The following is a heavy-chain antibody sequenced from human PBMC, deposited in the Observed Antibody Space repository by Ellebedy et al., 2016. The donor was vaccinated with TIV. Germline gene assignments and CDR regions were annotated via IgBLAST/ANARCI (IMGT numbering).Heavy chain of an antibody. D-gene: IGHD4-17*01. CDR3: AKDRNGDYVVYFDY. J-gene: IGHJ4*02. V-gene: IGHV3-23*01. Sequence: GESLKISCAASGFTVSSNYMSWVRQAPGKGLEWVSAISGSGGSTYYADSVKGRFTISRDNSKNTLFLQMNSLRAEDTAVYYCAKDRNGDYVVYFDYWGQGTLVSVSS. CDR1: GFTVSSNY. CDR2: ISGSGGST.